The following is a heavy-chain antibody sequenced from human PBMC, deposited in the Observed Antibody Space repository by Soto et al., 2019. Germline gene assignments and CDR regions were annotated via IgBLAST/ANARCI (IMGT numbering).Heavy chain of an antibody. CDR2: ISSNSVTI. V-gene: IGHV3-48*02. CDR1: GFIFSKYS. CDR3: AGEDILGTRSFDY. J-gene: IGHJ4*02. D-gene: IGHD1-26*01. Sequence: GRPLRLSCGASGFIFSKYSMNWVRQAPGKGLAWLSYISSNSVTIYYAESVRGRFTIFRDNAKNSLYLQMNSLRDEDTAVYYCAGEDILGTRSFDYWGQGALVTVSS.